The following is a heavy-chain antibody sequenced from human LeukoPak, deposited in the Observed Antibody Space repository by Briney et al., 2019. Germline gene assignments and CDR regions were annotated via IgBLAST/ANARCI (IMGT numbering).Heavy chain of an antibody. J-gene: IGHJ4*02. CDR2: VSSSGSTI. CDR3: ARDVAPIEY. Sequence: GGSLRLSCAASGFTFNSYEMNWGRQAPGRGLEWVSYVSSSGSTIYYADSVKGRFTISRDNSKNSLYLQMNSLRAEDTAVYYCARDVAPIEYWGQGTRVTVSS. CDR1: GFTFNSYE. V-gene: IGHV3-48*03.